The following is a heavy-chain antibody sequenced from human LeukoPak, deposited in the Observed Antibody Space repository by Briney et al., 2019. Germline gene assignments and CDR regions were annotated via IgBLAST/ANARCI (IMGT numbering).Heavy chain of an antibody. D-gene: IGHD2-2*01. CDR2: INHSGST. J-gene: IGHJ3*02. Sequence: PSETLSLTCAVYGGSFSGYYWSWIRQPPGKGLEWIGEINHSGSTNYNPSLKSRVTISLDTPKNQFSLKLSSVTAADTAVYYCARGPPDCSSTSCYAFDAFDIWGQGTMVTVSS. V-gene: IGHV4-34*01. CDR1: GGSFSGYY. CDR3: ARGPPDCSSTSCYAFDAFDI.